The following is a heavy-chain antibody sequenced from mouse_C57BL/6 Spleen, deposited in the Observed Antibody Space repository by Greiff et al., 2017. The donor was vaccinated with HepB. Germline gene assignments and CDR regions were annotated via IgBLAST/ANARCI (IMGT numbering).Heavy chain of an antibody. J-gene: IGHJ1*03. CDR2: INYDGSST. CDR1: GFTFSDYY. Sequence: EVQRVESEGGLVQPGSSMKLSCTASGFTFSDYYMAWVRQVPEKGLEWVANINYDGSSTYYLDSLKSRFIISRDNAKNILYLQMSSLKSEDTSTYYCAREPRGWYFDVWGTGTTVTVSS. V-gene: IGHV5-16*01. CDR3: AREPRGWYFDV.